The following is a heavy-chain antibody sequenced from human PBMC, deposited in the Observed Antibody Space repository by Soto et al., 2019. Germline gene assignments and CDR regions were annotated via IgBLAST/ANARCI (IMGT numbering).Heavy chain of an antibody. D-gene: IGHD3-22*01. CDR3: TRDPRNYYDSSGSANWFDP. CDR1: GFTFSGSA. V-gene: IGHV3-73*01. Sequence: GGSLRLSCAASGFTFSGSAMHWVRQASGKGLEWVGRIRSKTNSYATAYAASVKGRFTISRDDSKNTAYLQMNSLKIEDTAVYYCTRDPRNYYDSSGSANWFDPWGQGTLVTVSS. J-gene: IGHJ5*02. CDR2: IRSKTNSYAT.